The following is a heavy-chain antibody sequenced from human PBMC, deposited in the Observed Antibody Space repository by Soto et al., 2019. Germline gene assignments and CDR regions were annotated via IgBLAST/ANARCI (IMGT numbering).Heavy chain of an antibody. CDR1: GFTFHDYA. D-gene: IGHD3-22*01. V-gene: IGHV3-9*01. CDR2: ISWNSGMI. J-gene: IGHJ3*02. Sequence: HPGGSLRLSCAASGFTFHDYAMHWVRQAPGKGLEWVSGISWNSGMIGYADSVKGRFTISRDNAKNSLYLQMNSLRAEDTALYHCEKEIVEAVVKGAFDIWGQGTMVTVSS. CDR3: EKEIVEAVVKGAFDI.